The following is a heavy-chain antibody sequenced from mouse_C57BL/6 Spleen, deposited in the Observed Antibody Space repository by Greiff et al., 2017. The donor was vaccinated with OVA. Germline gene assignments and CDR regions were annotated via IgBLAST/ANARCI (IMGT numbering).Heavy chain of an antibody. V-gene: IGHV1-55*01. J-gene: IGHJ2*01. CDR3: ARIPLHYYGSIFFDY. Sequence: QVQLQQPGAELVKPGASVKMSCKASGYTFTSYWITWVKQRPGQGLEWIGDIYPGSGSTNYNEKFKSKATLTVDTSSSTAYMQLSSLTSEDSAVYYCARIPLHYYGSIFFDYWGQGTTLTVSS. CDR2: IYPGSGST. CDR1: GYTFTSYW. D-gene: IGHD1-1*01.